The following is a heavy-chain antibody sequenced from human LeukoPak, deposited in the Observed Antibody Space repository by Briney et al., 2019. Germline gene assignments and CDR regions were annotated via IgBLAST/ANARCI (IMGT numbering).Heavy chain of an antibody. D-gene: IGHD3-3*01. J-gene: IGHJ4*02. CDR1: GFTFSSYA. Sequence: GASLRLSCAASGFTFSSYAMSGVRQAPGKGLEWVSAISGSGGSTYYADSVKGRFTISRDNSKNTLYLQMNSLRAEDTAVYYCAKVCITIFGVVDPIDYWGQGTLVTVSS. CDR2: ISGSGGST. V-gene: IGHV3-23*01. CDR3: AKVCITIFGVVDPIDY.